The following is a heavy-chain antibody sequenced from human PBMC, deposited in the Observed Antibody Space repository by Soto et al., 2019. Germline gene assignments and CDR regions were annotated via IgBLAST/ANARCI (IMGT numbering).Heavy chain of an antibody. D-gene: IGHD6-13*01. Sequence: EVQLVESGGGLVQPGGSLRLSCAASGFTFSSYWMHWVRQAPGKGLVWVSRINSDGSSTSYADSVKGRFTISRDNAKTTLYLQMNSLRAEDTAVYYCASDEAAQSYFDYWGQGTLVTVSS. CDR1: GFTFSSYW. CDR2: INSDGSST. V-gene: IGHV3-74*01. J-gene: IGHJ4*02. CDR3: ASDEAAQSYFDY.